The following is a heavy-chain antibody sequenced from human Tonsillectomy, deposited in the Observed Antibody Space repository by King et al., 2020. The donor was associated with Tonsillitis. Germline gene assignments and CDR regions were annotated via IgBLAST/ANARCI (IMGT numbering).Heavy chain of an antibody. J-gene: IGHJ4*02. V-gene: IGHV4-4*02. CDR2: IYHSGST. Sequence: VQLQESGPGLVKPSGTLSLTCGVSGGSISSSNWWSWVRQPPGKGLEWIGEIYHSGSTNYNPSLKSRVSISIEKSKNQFSLKLSSVTAADTAVFYCARSMGSGGTFDFWGQGTLVTVAS. D-gene: IGHD2-15*01. CDR3: ARSMGSGGTFDF. CDR1: GGSISSSNW.